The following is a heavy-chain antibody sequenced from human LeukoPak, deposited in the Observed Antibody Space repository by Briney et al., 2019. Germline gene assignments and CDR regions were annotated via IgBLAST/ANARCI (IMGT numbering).Heavy chain of an antibody. CDR1: GFTFSDYN. V-gene: IGHV3-72*01. CDR2: VKPRRHNT. J-gene: IGHJ4*02. CDR3: ARVGLWSGYEFDY. Sequence: PGGSLRLSRLAPGFTFSDYNMDWVRQAPGKGLEWVGRVKPRRHNTEYAASVRGRFTISRDDSTNSLFLQMNSLKSEDTAVYYCARVGLWSGYEFDYWGQGTLVTVSS. D-gene: IGHD3-3*01.